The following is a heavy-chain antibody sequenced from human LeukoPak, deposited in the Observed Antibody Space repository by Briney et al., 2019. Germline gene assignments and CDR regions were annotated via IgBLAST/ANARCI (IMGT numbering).Heavy chain of an antibody. V-gene: IGHV5-51*01. J-gene: IGHJ3*02. Sequence: GESLKISLKGSGYRFTSYWIGWVRPMPGKGLEWMGIIYPGDSDTRYSPSFQGQVTISADKSISTAYLQWSSLKASDTAMYYCACVPSSRDAFDIWGQGKMVTVSS. CDR2: IYPGDSDT. CDR1: GYRFTSYW. D-gene: IGHD6-13*01. CDR3: ACVPSSRDAFDI.